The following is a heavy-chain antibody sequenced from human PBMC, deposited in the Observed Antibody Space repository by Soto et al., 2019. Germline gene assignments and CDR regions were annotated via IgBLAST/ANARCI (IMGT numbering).Heavy chain of an antibody. D-gene: IGHD2-8*02. CDR2: ISGSGGST. CDR3: AKCFESLVPDAY. J-gene: IGHJ4*02. V-gene: IGHV3-23*01. CDR1: GFTFSSYA. Sequence: GVSLRLSCAASGFTFSSYAMSWVRQAPGKGLEWVSAISGSGGSTYYADSVKGRFTISRDNSKNTLHLQMNGLRAEDTAVYYCAKCFESLVPDAYWGKGPLVTDSS.